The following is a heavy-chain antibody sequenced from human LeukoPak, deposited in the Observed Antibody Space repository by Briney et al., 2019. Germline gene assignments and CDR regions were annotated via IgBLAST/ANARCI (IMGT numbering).Heavy chain of an antibody. V-gene: IGHV4-4*07. Sequence: SETLSLTCAVSGGAISGYYWSWIRQPAGKGLEWLGRVYSSGSTKYNPSLESRVTMSVDTSKNQFSLKLNFVTAADTAVYYCARVGSGYDFFDYWGQGTLVTVSS. D-gene: IGHD3/OR15-3a*01. J-gene: IGHJ4*02. CDR2: VYSSGST. CDR3: ARVGSGYDFFDY. CDR1: GGAISGYY.